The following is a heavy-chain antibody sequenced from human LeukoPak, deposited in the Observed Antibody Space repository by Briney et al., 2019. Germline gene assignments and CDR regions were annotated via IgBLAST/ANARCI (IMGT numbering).Heavy chain of an antibody. CDR2: IYTSGST. J-gene: IGHJ4*02. CDR1: GGSFSGYY. Sequence: PSETLSLTCAVYGGSFSGYYWSWIRQPAGKGLEWIGRIYTSGSTNYNPSLKSRVTMSVDTSKNQFSLKLSSVTATDTAVYYCARDLYYYDSSGYYYFDYWGQGTLVTVSS. CDR3: ARDLYYYDSSGYYYFDY. D-gene: IGHD3-22*01. V-gene: IGHV4-4*07.